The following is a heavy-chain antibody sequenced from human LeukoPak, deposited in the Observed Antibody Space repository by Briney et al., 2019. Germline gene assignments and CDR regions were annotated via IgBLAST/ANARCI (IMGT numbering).Heavy chain of an antibody. D-gene: IGHD5-18*01. CDR1: GLTFSSSW. V-gene: IGHV3-7*01. J-gene: IGHJ4*02. CDR2: INPEGSEK. Sequence: PGGPLRLSCAVSGLTFSSSWMDWVRQAPGKGLEWVASINPEGSEKYSADSVKGRFTISRDNAKNSLYLQMDSLRVEDTAFYYCARGLAYSRLDYWGQGMLVTVSS. CDR3: ARGLAYSRLDY.